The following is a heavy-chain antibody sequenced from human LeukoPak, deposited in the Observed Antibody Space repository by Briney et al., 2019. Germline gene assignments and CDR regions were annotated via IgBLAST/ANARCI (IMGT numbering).Heavy chain of an antibody. V-gene: IGHV3-9*01. Sequence: GGSLRLSCAASGFTFDDYAMHWVRQAPGKGLEWVSGISYNSDTIAYADSVKGRFTISRDNAKNSLYLQMNSLRAEDTALSYCAKDYCGGDFYSGWYFDLLGRCHPVTVSS. CDR1: GFTFDDYA. J-gene: IGHJ2*01. CDR3: AKDYCGGDFYSGWYFDL. CDR2: ISYNSDTI. D-gene: IGHD2-21*02.